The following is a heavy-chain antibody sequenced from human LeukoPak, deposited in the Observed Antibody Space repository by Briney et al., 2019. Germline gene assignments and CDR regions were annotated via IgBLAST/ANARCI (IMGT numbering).Heavy chain of an antibody. D-gene: IGHD2-15*01. Sequence: PSETLSLTCTDSGGSISSYYWSWIRQPAGKGLEWIGRIYTSGSTNYNPSLKSRVTMSVDTSKNQFSLKLSSGTAADPAVVYCAREGYPLDYWRQATLVSVCS. CDR1: GGSISSYY. CDR2: IYTSGST. V-gene: IGHV4-4*07. J-gene: IGHJ4*02. CDR3: AREGYPLDY.